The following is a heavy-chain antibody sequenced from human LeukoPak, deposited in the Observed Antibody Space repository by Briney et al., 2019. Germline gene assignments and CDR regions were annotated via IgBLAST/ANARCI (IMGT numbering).Heavy chain of an antibody. V-gene: IGHV3-53*01. CDR1: GFTVSSNY. CDR2: IYSGGST. Sequence: GGSLRLSCAASGFTVSSNYMSWVRQARGKGLEWVSVIYSGGSTYYADSVKGRFTISRDNSKNTLYLQMNSLRAEDTAVYYCARVIDYGDYPYGFDYWGQGTLVTVSS. CDR3: ARVIDYGDYPYGFDY. J-gene: IGHJ4*02. D-gene: IGHD4-17*01.